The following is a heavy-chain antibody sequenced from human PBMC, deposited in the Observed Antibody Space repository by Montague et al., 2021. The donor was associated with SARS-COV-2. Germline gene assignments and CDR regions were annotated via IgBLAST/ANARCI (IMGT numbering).Heavy chain of an antibody. D-gene: IGHD3-3*01. J-gene: IGHJ5*02. CDR1: GGSFSGYY. Sequence: SETLSLTCAVYGGSFSGYYWSWIRQPPGKGLEWIGEINHSGSTNYNPSLKSRVTISVDTSKDQFSLKPSSVTAADTAVYYCARQAFSRITIFGVVISEGWLDPWGQGTLVTVSS. CDR3: ARQAFSRITIFGVVISEGWLDP. V-gene: IGHV4-34*01. CDR2: INHSGST.